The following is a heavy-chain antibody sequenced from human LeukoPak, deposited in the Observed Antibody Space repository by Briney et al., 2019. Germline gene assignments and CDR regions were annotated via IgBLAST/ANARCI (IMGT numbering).Heavy chain of an antibody. V-gene: IGHV1-69*04. CDR3: ASINWNDVGFDY. D-gene: IGHD1-20*01. CDR2: IIPILGIA. Sequence: SVKVSCKASGGTFSSYAISWVRQAPGQGLEWMGRIIPILGIANYAQKFQGRVTITADKSTSTAYMELSSLRSEDTAVYYCASINWNDVGFDYWGQGTLVTVSS. CDR1: GGTFSSYA. J-gene: IGHJ4*02.